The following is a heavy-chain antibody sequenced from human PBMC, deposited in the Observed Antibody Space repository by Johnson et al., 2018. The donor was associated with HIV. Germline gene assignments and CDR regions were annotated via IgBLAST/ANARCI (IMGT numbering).Heavy chain of an antibody. J-gene: IGHJ3*02. V-gene: IGHV3-66*01. CDR2: IYSGGST. CDR1: GFTVSSNY. CDR3: ARDRPSGWPDAFDI. Sequence: VESGGGLVQRGGSLRLSCAASGFTVSSNYMSWVRQAPGKGLEWVSIIYSGGSTYYADSVKGRFTISSDNSKTTLYLQMNSLRPEDTAVYYCARDRPSGWPDAFDIWGQGTMGTVSS. D-gene: IGHD6-19*01.